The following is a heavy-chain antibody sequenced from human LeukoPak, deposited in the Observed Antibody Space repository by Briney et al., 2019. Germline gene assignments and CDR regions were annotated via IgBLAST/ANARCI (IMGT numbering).Heavy chain of an antibody. J-gene: IGHJ6*02. V-gene: IGHV3-73*01. CDR3: TSPLRQQLGYYGVDV. Sequence: GGSLRLSCAASGLTFSGSVMHWVRQTSGKGLEWVGRISSKANSYATAYAASVRGRFTISRDDSKNTAYLQMYSLKNEDTAVYYCTSPLRQQLGYYGVDVWGQGTTVTVSS. CDR2: ISSKANSYAT. D-gene: IGHD6-13*01. CDR1: GLTFSGSV.